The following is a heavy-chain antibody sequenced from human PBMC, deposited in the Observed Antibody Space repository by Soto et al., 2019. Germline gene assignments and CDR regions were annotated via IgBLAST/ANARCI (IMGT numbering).Heavy chain of an antibody. CDR2: ISYDGSNK. D-gene: IGHD3-10*01. Sequence: PGGSLRLSCAASGFTFSSYGMHWVRQAPGKGLEWVAVISYDGSNKYYADSVKGRFTISRDNSKNTLYLQMNSLRAEDTAVYYCAKGGILWFGELLADFDYWGQGTXVTVSS. CDR3: AKGGILWFGELLADFDY. V-gene: IGHV3-30*18. J-gene: IGHJ4*02. CDR1: GFTFSSYG.